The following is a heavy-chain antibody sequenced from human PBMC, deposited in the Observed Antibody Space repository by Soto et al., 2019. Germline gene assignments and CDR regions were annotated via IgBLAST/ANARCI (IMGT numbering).Heavy chain of an antibody. J-gene: IGHJ4*02. V-gene: IGHV1-2*02. CDR3: ARILSEEVGALHY. CDR2: IHPNSGGT. Sequence: QVQLVQSGAEVKKTGASVKVSCKASGYTFTGYHMHWVRQAPGQGLERMGWIHPNSGGTSYAQKYQGRVTMTRDTSISTAYMELSRLRSDDTAVYYCARILSEEVGALHYWGQGTLVTVSS. D-gene: IGHD1-26*01. CDR1: GYTFTGYH.